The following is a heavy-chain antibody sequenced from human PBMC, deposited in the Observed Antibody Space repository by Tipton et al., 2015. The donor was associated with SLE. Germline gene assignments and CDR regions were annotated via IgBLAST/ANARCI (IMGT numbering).Heavy chain of an antibody. CDR1: GGSISSYY. CDR3: ARGDYYDSSGHDAFDI. CDR2: IYYSGST. D-gene: IGHD3-22*01. Sequence: TLSLTCTVSGGSISSYYWSWIRQPPGKGLEWIGYIYYSGSTNYNPSLKSRVTLSVDTSKNQFSLKLSSVTAADTAVYYCARGDYYDSSGHDAFDIWGQGTMVTVSS. J-gene: IGHJ3*02. V-gene: IGHV4-59*01.